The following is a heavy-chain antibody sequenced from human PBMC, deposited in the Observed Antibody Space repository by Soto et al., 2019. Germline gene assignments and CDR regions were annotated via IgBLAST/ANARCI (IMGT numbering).Heavy chain of an antibody. CDR1: GFTVSSNY. V-gene: IGHV3-53*01. Sequence: GGSLRLSCAASGFTVSSNYMSWVRQAPGKGLEWVSVIYSGGNTYYADSVKGRFTISRHNAKNTLYLQMNSLRAEDTAVYYCARSDYYGSGSYYLKKRYYYGMDVWGQGTTVTVSS. D-gene: IGHD3-10*01. CDR2: IYSGGNT. CDR3: ARSDYYGSGSYYLKKRYYYGMDV. J-gene: IGHJ6*02.